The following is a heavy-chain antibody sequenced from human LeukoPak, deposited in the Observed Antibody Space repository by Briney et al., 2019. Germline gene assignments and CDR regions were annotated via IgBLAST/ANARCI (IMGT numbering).Heavy chain of an antibody. CDR2: ISGGGDGT. D-gene: IGHD3-22*01. CDR1: RFTLSTYW. J-gene: IGHJ3*02. V-gene: IGHV3-23*01. Sequence: GGSLRLSCAASRFTLSTYWMSWVRQAPGKGLEWVSAISGGGDGTYYADSVKGRFTISGDNSKNTLYQQMNSLRAEDTAVYYCAKDIRSGYYGVFDIWGQGTMVTVSS. CDR3: AKDIRSGYYGVFDI.